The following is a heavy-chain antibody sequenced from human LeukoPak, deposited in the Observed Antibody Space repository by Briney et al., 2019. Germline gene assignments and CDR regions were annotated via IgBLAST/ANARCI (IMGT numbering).Heavy chain of an antibody. J-gene: IGHJ4*02. CDR3: ATETNGRHYDY. V-gene: IGHV3-21*06. D-gene: IGHD1-14*01. Sequence: GGSLRLSCTASGLTFSTSGFNWVRQAPGKGLEWVASIGPSGSDRYHADSIKGRFTISRDNANNFLYLQMNSLRAEDTAVYYCATETNGRHYDYWGQGTLLTVSS. CDR2: IGPSGSDR. CDR1: GLTFSTSG.